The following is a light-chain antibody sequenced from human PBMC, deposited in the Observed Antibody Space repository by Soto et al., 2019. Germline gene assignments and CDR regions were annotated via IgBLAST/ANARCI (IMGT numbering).Light chain of an antibody. CDR3: QSYDSSLSGSI. J-gene: IGLJ2*01. CDR2: SNS. CDR1: SSNIGAGYD. V-gene: IGLV1-40*01. Sequence: QAVVTQPPSVSGAPGQRVTISCTGRSSNIGAGYDVHWYQQLPGTAPKLLIYSNSNRPSGVPDRFSGSKSGTSASLAITGLQAEDEADYYCQSYDSSLSGSIFGGGTKLTVL.